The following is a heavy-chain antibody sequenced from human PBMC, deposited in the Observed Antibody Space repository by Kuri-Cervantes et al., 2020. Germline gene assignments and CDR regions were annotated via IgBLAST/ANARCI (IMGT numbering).Heavy chain of an antibody. Sequence: EGSLRLSCAASGFTLSSYWMSWVCQAPGKGLEWVSVIYSDGNIYYADSVEGRFTISRDNSKNTLYLQMNSLRAEDTAVYYCARAGEAHTSGWNFDSWGQGTLVTVSS. V-gene: IGHV3-66*02. CDR3: ARAGEAHTSGWNFDS. D-gene: IGHD6-19*01. CDR2: IYSDGNI. J-gene: IGHJ4*02. CDR1: GFTLSSYW.